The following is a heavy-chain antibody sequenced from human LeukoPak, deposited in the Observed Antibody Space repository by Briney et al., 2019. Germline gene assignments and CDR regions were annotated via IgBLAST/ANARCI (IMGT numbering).Heavy chain of an antibody. V-gene: IGHV3-23*01. Sequence: GGSLRLSCAASGFTFSSYAMSWVRQAPGKGLEWVSAISGSGGSTYYADSVKGRFTISRDNSKNTLYLQMNSLRAEDTAVYYCAXDLXNGHVTPQFDPWGQGTLVTVSS. CDR3: AXDLXNGHVTPQFDP. D-gene: IGHD2-21*02. CDR1: GFTFSSYA. CDR2: ISGSGGST. J-gene: IGHJ5*02.